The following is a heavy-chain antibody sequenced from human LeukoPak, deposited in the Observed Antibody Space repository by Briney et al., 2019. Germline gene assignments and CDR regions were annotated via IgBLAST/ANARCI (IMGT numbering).Heavy chain of an antibody. CDR2: ISYDGSNK. V-gene: IGHV3-30*04. CDR3: ARAVVPAAMPNWFDP. J-gene: IGHJ5*02. Sequence: LKRVAVISYDGSNKYYADSVKGRFTISRDNSKNTLYLQMNSLRAEDTAVYYCARAVVPAAMPNWFDPWGQGTLVTVSS. D-gene: IGHD2-2*01.